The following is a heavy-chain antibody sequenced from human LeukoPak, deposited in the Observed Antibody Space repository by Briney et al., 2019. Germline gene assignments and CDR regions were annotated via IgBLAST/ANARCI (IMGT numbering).Heavy chain of an antibody. D-gene: IGHD6-13*01. CDR3: TRQIASAGTAGFDF. CDR2: IYSTGST. V-gene: IGHV4-4*07. CDR1: GGSISSYY. J-gene: IGHJ4*02. Sequence: SETLSLTCTVSGGSISSYYWSWIRQPAGKGLEWIGRIYSTGSTNYNPSLKSRVTMSVDTSKNQFSLRLRSVTAADTAVYYCTRQIASAGTAGFDFWGQGALVTVSS.